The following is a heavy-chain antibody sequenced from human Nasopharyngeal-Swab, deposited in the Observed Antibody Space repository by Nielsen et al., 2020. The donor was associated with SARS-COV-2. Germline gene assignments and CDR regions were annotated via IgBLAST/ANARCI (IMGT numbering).Heavy chain of an antibody. Sequence: ASVKVSCKASGYTFTSYGISWVRQAPGQGLEWMGWISAYNGNTNYAQKLQDRVTMTTDTSTSTAYMELRSLRSDDTAVYYCAREPYYYYDSSGYYHTFGMDVWGQGTTVTVSS. CDR1: GYTFTSYG. CDR2: ISAYNGNT. CDR3: AREPYYYYDSSGYYHTFGMDV. V-gene: IGHV1-18*01. J-gene: IGHJ6*02. D-gene: IGHD3-22*01.